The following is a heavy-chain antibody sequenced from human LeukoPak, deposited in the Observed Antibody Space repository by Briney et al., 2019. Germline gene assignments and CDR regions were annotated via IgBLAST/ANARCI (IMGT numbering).Heavy chain of an antibody. J-gene: IGHJ3*02. CDR3: ARVTRDDDAFDI. Sequence: GGSLRLSCAASGFTFSSYSMNWVRQAPGKGLEWVSSISSSSSYIYYADSVKGRFTISRDNAKNSLYLQMNSLRAEDTAVYCCARVTRDDDAFDIWGQGTMVTVSS. V-gene: IGHV3-21*01. CDR1: GFTFSSYS. CDR2: ISSSSSYI.